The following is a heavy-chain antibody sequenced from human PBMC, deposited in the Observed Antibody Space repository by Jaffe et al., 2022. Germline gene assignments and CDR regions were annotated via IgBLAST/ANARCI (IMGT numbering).Heavy chain of an antibody. V-gene: IGHV3-30*02. J-gene: IGHJ4*02. CDR1: GFTFSSYG. Sequence: QVQLVESGGGVVQPGGSLRLSCAASGFTFSSYGMHWVRQAPGKGLEWVAFIRYDGSNKYYADSVKGRFTISRDNSKNTLYLQMNSLRAEDTAVYYCATPGIKVAAGWGESYYFDYWGQGTLVTVSS. CDR3: ATPGIKVAAGWGESYYFDY. D-gene: IGHD6-19*01. CDR2: IRYDGSNK.